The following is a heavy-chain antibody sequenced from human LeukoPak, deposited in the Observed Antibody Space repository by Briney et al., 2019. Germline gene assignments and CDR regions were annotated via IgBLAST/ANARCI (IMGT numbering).Heavy chain of an antibody. CDR2: IRFDGSNK. J-gene: IGHJ4*02. CDR1: GFTFSSYG. Sequence: SGGSLRLSCAASGFTFSSYGMDWVRQAPGKGLEGVAFIRFDGSNKHYADSVKGRFTISRDNSKSTLYLQMNSLRAEDTAVYYCAKFNRQYCSSTSCYGGFDYWGQGTLVTVSS. CDR3: AKFNRQYCSSTSCYGGFDY. V-gene: IGHV3-30*02. D-gene: IGHD2-2*01.